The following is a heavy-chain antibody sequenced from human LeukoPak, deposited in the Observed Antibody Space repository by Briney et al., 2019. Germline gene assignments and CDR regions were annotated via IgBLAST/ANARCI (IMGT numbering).Heavy chain of an antibody. V-gene: IGHV4-38-2*01. CDR2: IYHSGST. CDR1: GYSISSGYY. CDR3: AISAAGRDY. D-gene: IGHD6-13*01. Sequence: PSETLSLTCAVSGYSISSGYYWGWIRQPPGKGLEWIGSIYHSGSTYYNPSLKSRVAISVDTSKNQLSLKLSSVTAADTAVYYCAISAAGRDYWGQGTLVTVSS. J-gene: IGHJ4*02.